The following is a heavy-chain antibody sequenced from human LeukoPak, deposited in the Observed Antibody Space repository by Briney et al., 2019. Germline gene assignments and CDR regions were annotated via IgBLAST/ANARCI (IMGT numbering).Heavy chain of an antibody. D-gene: IGHD3-16*01. CDR3: ARHLPFSVTGGDDAFDV. CDR2: MYYSGST. V-gene: IGHV4-59*08. Sequence: SETLSLTCTVSGGSISGFHWSWIRQPPGKGLEWIGSMYYSGSTTYNPSLKSRVTTSADTTNNQFSLTLTSLTAADPAVYYCARHLPFSVTGGDDAFDVWGPGTRVTVS. CDR1: GGSISGFH. J-gene: IGHJ3*01.